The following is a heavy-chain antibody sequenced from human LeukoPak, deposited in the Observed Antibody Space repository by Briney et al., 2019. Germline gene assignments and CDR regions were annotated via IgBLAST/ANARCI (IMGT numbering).Heavy chain of an antibody. Sequence: PGGSLRLSCAASGFTFSSYSMNWVRQAPGKGLEWVSSISSSSSYIYYADSVKGRFTISRDNAENSLYLQMNSLRAEDTAVYYCARDRSDRLAVAGTSAFDYWGQGTLVTVSS. CDR3: ARDRSDRLAVAGTSAFDY. V-gene: IGHV3-21*01. CDR1: GFTFSSYS. CDR2: ISSSSSYI. J-gene: IGHJ4*02. D-gene: IGHD6-19*01.